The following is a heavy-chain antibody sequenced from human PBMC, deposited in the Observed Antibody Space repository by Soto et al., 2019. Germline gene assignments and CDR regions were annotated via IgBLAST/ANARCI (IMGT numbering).Heavy chain of an antibody. Sequence: SETLSLTCTVSGGSVSSGSYYWSWIRQPPGKGLEWIGYIYYSGSTNYNPSLKSRVTISVDTSKNQFSLKLSSVTAADTAVYYCARESSSSCHDYWGQGTLVTVSS. D-gene: IGHD6-13*01. CDR1: GGSVSSGSYY. CDR3: ARESSSSCHDY. J-gene: IGHJ4*02. CDR2: IYYSGST. V-gene: IGHV4-61*01.